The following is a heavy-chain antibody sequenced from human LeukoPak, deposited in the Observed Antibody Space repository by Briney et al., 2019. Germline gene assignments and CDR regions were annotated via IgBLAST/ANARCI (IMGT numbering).Heavy chain of an antibody. CDR2: ISNVGSST. CDR3: ARDYLGWFDP. J-gene: IGHJ5*02. V-gene: IGHV3-74*01. Sequence: QPGGSLRLSCAASGFTFGSSWMHWVRQAPGKGLVWVSRISNVGSSTNYADSVKGRFTISRDNAKNTLYLQMNSLRAEDTAVYYCARDYLGWFDPWGQGTLVTVSS. CDR1: GFTFGSSW.